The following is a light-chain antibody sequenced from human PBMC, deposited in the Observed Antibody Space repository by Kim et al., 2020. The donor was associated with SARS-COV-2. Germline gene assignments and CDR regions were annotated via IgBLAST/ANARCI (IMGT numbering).Light chain of an antibody. J-gene: IGLJ3*02. CDR3: QTWGPGIRV. V-gene: IGLV4-69*01. CDR1: RGLSRYA. Sequence: SVKRTCALGRGLSRYAIAWHEQRPVKGPRDLIKVNSEGGHTMGEGLPDGFSGATSGAKRYLTISSLQSEDEADYYGQTWGPGIRVFGGGTQRTV. CDR2: VNSEGGH.